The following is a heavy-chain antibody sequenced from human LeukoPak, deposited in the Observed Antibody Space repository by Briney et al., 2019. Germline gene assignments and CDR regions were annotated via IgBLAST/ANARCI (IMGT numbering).Heavy chain of an antibody. CDR2: ISYDGSNK. CDR3: AKELTRPNRPVAGLNY. Sequence: GGSLRLSCAASGFTFSAYGMHWVRQAPGKGLEWVAIISYDGSNKYYPDSVKGRFTISRDYPKNTLYLQMNSLRTEDTAVYYCAKELTRPNRPVAGLNYWGQGTLVTVSS. J-gene: IGHJ4*02. CDR1: GFTFSAYG. D-gene: IGHD6-19*01. V-gene: IGHV3-30*18.